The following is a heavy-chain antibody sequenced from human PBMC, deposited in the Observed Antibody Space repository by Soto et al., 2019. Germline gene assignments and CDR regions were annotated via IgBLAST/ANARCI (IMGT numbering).Heavy chain of an antibody. V-gene: IGHV3-48*02. D-gene: IGHD6-19*01. Sequence: PGGSLRLSCAASGFTFSSYAMSWVRQAPGKGLEWVSYISPRGDNIYYAGSVKGRFTISRDNARSSWFLQMNSLRDEDAALYYCAKGPHPNSGWPYYFGSWGQGVPVAVSS. CDR2: ISPRGDNI. CDR3: AKGPHPNSGWPYYFGS. J-gene: IGHJ4*02. CDR1: GFTFSSYA.